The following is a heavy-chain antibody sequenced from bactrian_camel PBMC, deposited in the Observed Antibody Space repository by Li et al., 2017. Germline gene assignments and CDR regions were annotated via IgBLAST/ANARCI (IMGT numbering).Heavy chain of an antibody. CDR3: AKDGAGHRSYLN. D-gene: IGHD3*01. CDR1: AYTPANVR. CDR2: IYRGTGRT. Sequence: VQLVESGGGSVQAGGSLRLSCAFDAYTPANVRMAWFRQAPGKEREAVANIYRGTGRTWYADFVKGRFTVSRDDAKGTLYLQLNSLKIEDTAMYYCAKDGAGHRSYLNWGQGTQVTVS. J-gene: IGHJ4*01. V-gene: IGHV3S1*01.